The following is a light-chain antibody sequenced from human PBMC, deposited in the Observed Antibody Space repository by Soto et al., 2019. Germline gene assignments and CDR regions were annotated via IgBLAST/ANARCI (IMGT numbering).Light chain of an antibody. V-gene: IGLV2-14*03. CDR1: SSDIGAYDY. CDR3: TSFAPGRIYV. Sequence: QSALTQPAAVSWSPGHSITISCSGTSSDIGAYDYVSWYQQHPGTAPKLIIYELSHRFSGLSYRFSASKSGTTASLTISGLKAADGGDYYCTSFAPGRIYVFGSGTKV. J-gene: IGLJ1*01. CDR2: ELS.